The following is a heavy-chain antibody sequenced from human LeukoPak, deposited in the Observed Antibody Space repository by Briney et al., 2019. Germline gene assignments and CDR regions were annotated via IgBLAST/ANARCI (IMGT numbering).Heavy chain of an antibody. D-gene: IGHD3-22*01. V-gene: IGHV3-53*01. CDR3: ARDYYDGIGYYYEDY. Sequence: GGSLRLSCAASGFSVRTTYMSWVRQAPGKGLEWVSVLYTGGGTDHADSVKGRFTISRDNSKNTLSLQMNSLRAEDTAVYYCARDYYDGIGYYYEDYWGQGTLVTVSS. J-gene: IGHJ4*02. CDR2: LYTGGGT. CDR1: GFSVRTTY.